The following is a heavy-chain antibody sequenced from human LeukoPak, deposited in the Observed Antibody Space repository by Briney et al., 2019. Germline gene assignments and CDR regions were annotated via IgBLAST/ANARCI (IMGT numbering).Heavy chain of an antibody. CDR2: ISHDGSNQ. CDR1: GFTFSNFG. J-gene: IGHJ3*02. V-gene: IGHV3-30-3*01. D-gene: IGHD3-22*01. CDR3: AREGYYAFDI. Sequence: GRSLRLSCAASGFTFSNFGIHWVRQAPGKGLEWVALISHDGSNQYYPDSVKGRFTISRDNSENTLSLHMNSLRAEDTAMYYCAREGYYAFDIWGQGTMVTVSS.